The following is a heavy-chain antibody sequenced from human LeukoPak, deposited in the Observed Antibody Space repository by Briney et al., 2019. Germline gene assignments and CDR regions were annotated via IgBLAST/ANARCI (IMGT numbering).Heavy chain of an antibody. J-gene: IGHJ5*02. CDR2: MNPNSANT. V-gene: IGHV1-8*01. CDR3: ARGRLDCSSTSCWFDP. CDR1: GYTFTSYD. Sequence: ASVKVSCKASGYTFTSYDINWVRQAPGQGLEWMGWMNPNSANTGYAQKFQGRVTMTRNTSISTAYMELSSLRSEDTAVYYCARGRLDCSSTSCWFDPWGQGTLVTVSS. D-gene: IGHD2-2*01.